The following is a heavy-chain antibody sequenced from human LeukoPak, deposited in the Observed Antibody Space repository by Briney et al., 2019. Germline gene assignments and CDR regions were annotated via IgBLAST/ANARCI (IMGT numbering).Heavy chain of an antibody. V-gene: IGHV3-21*01. CDR2: MSSSSSYI. D-gene: IGHD1-26*01. Sequence: NPGGSLRLSCAASGFTFSSYSMNWVRQAPGKGLEWVSSMSSSSSYIYYADSVKGRFTISRDNAKNSLYLQMNSLRAEDTAVYYCAGEEYSGSFYFDYWGQGTLVTVSS. J-gene: IGHJ4*02. CDR1: GFTFSSYS. CDR3: AGEEYSGSFYFDY.